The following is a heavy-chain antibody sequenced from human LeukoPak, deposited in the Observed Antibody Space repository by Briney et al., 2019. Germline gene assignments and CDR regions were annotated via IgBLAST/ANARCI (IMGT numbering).Heavy chain of an antibody. CDR3: ARETAAGDY. V-gene: IGHV7-4-1*02. J-gene: IGHJ4*02. CDR1: GYTFTTYN. D-gene: IGHD6-13*01. Sequence: GASVKVSCKASGYTFTTYNINWVRQAPGQGLEWMGWINTNTGNPTYAQGFTGRFVFSLDTSVSTAYLQISSLKAEDTAVYYCARETAAGDYWGQGTLVTVSS. CDR2: INTNTGNP.